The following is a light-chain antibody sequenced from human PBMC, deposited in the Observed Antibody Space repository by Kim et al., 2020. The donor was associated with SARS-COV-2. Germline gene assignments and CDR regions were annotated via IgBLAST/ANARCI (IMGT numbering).Light chain of an antibody. CDR1: QGISSA. CDR2: DAS. V-gene: IGKV1-13*02. J-gene: IGKJ5*01. Sequence: AIQLTQSPSSLSASVGDRVTITCRASQGISSALAWYQQKPGKAPKLLIYDASSLESGVPSRFSGSGSGTDFTLTISRQPEDFATYYCQQFNSYPLTFGQGTRLEIK. CDR3: QQFNSYPLT.